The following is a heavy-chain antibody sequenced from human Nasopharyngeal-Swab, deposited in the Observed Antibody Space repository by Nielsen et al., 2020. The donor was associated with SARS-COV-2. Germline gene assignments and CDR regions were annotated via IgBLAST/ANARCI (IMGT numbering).Heavy chain of an antibody. CDR3: ASGSTINVVPAGRHPRQFDY. J-gene: IGHJ4*02. CDR2: ISYDGSNK. Sequence: GGSLRLSCAASGFTFSSYAMHWVRQAPGKGLEWVAVISYDGSNKYYADSVKGRFTISRDNSKNTLYLQMNSLRAEDTAVYYCASGSTINVVPAGRHPRQFDYWGQGTLVTVSS. V-gene: IGHV3-30-3*01. CDR1: GFTFSSYA. D-gene: IGHD2-2*01.